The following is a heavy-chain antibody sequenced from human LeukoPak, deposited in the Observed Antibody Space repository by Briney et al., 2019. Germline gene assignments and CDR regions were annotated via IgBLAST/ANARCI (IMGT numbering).Heavy chain of an antibody. Sequence: GRSLRLSCAASGFTFSSYGMHWVRQAPGKGLEWVAVISYDGSNKYYADSVKGRFTISRDNSKNTLYLQMNSLRAEDTAVYYCAKSSTRGQLLSTMASFHYWRQGTLVTVSS. D-gene: IGHD2-2*01. CDR3: AKSSTRGQLLSTMASFHY. V-gene: IGHV3-30*18. J-gene: IGHJ4*02. CDR1: GFTFSSYG. CDR2: ISYDGSNK.